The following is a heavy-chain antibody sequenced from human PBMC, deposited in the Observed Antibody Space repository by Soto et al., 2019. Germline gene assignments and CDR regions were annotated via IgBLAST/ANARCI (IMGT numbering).Heavy chain of an antibody. J-gene: IGHJ4*02. CDR3: AHVPYCSAGSCYVDY. D-gene: IGHD2-15*01. CDR2: IYWDDGK. Sequence: QITLNESGPTLVKPTQTLTLTCTFSGFLLSTSGVGVSWIRQPPGKALEWLALIYWDDGKRYSPSLKSRLTITKDTSKNQVVLTTTNMDSVDTATYYCAHVPYCSAGSCYVDYWGQGTLVTVPS. CDR1: GFLLSTSGVG. V-gene: IGHV2-5*02.